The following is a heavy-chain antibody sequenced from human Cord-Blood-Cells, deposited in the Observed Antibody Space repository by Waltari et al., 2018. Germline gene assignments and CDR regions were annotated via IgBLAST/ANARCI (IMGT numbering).Heavy chain of an antibody. J-gene: IGHJ5*02. CDR2: MNPNSGNT. CDR1: GYTFTSYD. CDR3: ASYSHSSGWYWFDP. V-gene: IGHV1-8*03. D-gene: IGHD6-19*01. Sequence: QVQLVQSGAEVKKPGASVKVSCKASGYTFTSYDINWVRQATGQGLELMGWMNPNSGNTGYAQKFQGRVTITRNTSISTAYMELSSLRSEDTAVYYCASYSHSSGWYWFDPWGQGTLVTVSS.